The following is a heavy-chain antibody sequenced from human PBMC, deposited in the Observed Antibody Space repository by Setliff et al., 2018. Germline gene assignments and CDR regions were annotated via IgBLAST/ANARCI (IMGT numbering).Heavy chain of an antibody. V-gene: IGHV3-21*01. CDR2: ISSSSSYI. CDR1: GFTFSSYS. D-gene: IGHD1-26*01. CDR3: ARDRGSGSYFGYYYGMDV. J-gene: IGHJ6*02. Sequence: GGSLRLSCAASGFTFSSYSMNWVRQAPGKGLEWVSSISSSSSYIYYADSVKGRFTISRDNAKNSLYLQMNSLRAEDTAVYYCARDRGSGSYFGYYYGMDVWGQGTTVTVSS.